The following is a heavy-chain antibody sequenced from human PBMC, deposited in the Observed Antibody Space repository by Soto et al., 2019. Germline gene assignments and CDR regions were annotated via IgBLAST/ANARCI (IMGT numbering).Heavy chain of an antibody. CDR3: VRDGTKTLRDWFDP. D-gene: IGHD1-1*01. CDR2: IYATGTT. J-gene: IGHJ5*02. CDR1: GASISGFY. Sequence: SETLSLTCTVSGASISGFYWSWIRKSAGKGLEWIGRIYATGTTDYNPSLMSRVMMSVDTSKKQFSLKLRSVTAADTAVYYCVRDGTKTLRDWFDPWGQGISVTVSS. V-gene: IGHV4-4*07.